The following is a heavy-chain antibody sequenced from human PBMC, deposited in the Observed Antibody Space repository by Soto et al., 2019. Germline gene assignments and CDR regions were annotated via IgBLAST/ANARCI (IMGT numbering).Heavy chain of an antibody. CDR1: GFTFGSYA. J-gene: IGHJ4*02. V-gene: IGHV3-30-3*01. D-gene: IGHD6-13*01. CDR3: ARSGYSNYYFDY. Sequence: QVQLVESGGGVVQPGRSLRLSCAASGFTFGSYAMHWVRQAPGKGLEWVAVISYDGSNKYYADSVKGRFTISRDNSKNTLYLQMNSLRAEDTAVYYCARSGYSNYYFDYWGQGTLVTVSS. CDR2: ISYDGSNK.